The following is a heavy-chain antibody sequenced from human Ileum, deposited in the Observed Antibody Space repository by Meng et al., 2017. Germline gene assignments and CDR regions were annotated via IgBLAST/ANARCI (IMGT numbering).Heavy chain of an antibody. CDR2: IYYGGST. J-gene: IGHJ4*02. CDR3: ARRAHYGDPPR. D-gene: IGHD4-17*01. Sequence: QLQLQESGPGLVKPSETLSLTCSVSSGSFTNNNYYWVWIRRPPGKGLEWVGSIYYGGSTYYNPSLKSRVTISVDTSTNQFSLQLISVTAADTAVYYCARRAHYGDPPRWGQGTLVTVSS. V-gene: IGHV4-39*01. CDR1: SGSFTNNNYY.